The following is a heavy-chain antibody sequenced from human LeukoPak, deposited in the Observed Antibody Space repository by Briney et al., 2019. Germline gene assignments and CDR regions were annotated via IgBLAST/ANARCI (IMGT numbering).Heavy chain of an antibody. CDR1: GITFSRYA. Sequence: GGSLRLSCAASGITFSRYAMSWVRHAPGKGLEWLSVISDSGADTYYTDSVKGRFTISRDSSKNTLYLQMNSLRAEDTAVYYCAKMGWTAYDYTNYWGQGTLVTVSS. D-gene: IGHD5-12*01. J-gene: IGHJ4*02. CDR3: AKMGWTAYDYTNY. V-gene: IGHV3-23*01. CDR2: ISDSGADT.